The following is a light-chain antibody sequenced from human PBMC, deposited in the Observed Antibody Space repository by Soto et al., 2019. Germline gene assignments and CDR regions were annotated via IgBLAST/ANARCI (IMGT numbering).Light chain of an antibody. Sequence: QSALTQPRSVSGSPGQSVTISCAGTSSDVGAYNWVSWYQQHPGKVPKVIIYDVTRRPSGVPDRFSGSKSGNTACRTISGLHADDEADDSCRSYPGSYTLVFGGETKLTVL. CDR3: RSYPGSYTLV. CDR1: SSDVGAYNW. V-gene: IGLV2-11*01. J-gene: IGLJ3*02. CDR2: DVT.